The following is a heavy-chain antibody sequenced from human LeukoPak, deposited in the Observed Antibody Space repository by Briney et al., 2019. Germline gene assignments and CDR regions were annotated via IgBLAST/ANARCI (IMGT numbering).Heavy chain of an antibody. D-gene: IGHD3-10*01. CDR2: ISSSSSYI. J-gene: IGHJ4*02. CDR3: ARDFHSGVRGVILKYFDY. Sequence: GGSLRLSCAASGFTFSSYSMNWVRQAPGKGLEWVSSISSSSSYIYYADSVKGRFTISRDNAKNSLYLQMNSLGAEDTAVYYCARDFHSGVRGVILKYFDYWGQGTLVTVSS. CDR1: GFTFSSYS. V-gene: IGHV3-21*01.